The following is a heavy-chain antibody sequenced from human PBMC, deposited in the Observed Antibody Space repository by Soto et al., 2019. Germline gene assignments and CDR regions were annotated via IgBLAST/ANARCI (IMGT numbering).Heavy chain of an antibody. CDR1: GFTFSSYG. D-gene: IGHD1-1*01. V-gene: IGHV3-23*01. CDR3: AKLRDFVVLPAGILDY. J-gene: IGHJ4*02. Sequence: EVQLLESGGGLVQPGGSLRLTCAASGFTFSSYGISWIRLSPGKGLEWVSVISGGGDTTYYTPSVKGRFTISRDDFRNTLYLQMNSLRTEDTVRYYFAKLRDFVVLPAGILDYWGPGTLVTVSS. CDR2: ISGGGDTT.